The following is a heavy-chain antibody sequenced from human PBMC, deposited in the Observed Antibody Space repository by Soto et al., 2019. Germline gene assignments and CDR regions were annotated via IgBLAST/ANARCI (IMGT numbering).Heavy chain of an antibody. Sequence: LRLSCTASGFTFSDYAMTWVRQAPGKGLEWVSTISGGSSVTYYGDSVKGRFTISRDNAKKTLFLQLNRLSAEDTATYYCAKVLSKNYYYPFDFWGQGTQVTVSS. J-gene: IGHJ4*02. CDR3: AKVLSKNYYYPFDF. CDR2: ISGGSSVT. V-gene: IGHV3-23*01. D-gene: IGHD3-10*01. CDR1: GFTFSDYA.